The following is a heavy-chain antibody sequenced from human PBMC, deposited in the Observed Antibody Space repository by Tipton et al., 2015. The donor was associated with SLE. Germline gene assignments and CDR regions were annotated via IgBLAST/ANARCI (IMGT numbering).Heavy chain of an antibody. J-gene: IGHJ6*02. Sequence: GLVKPSETLSVTCAIYGGSFSGYYWSWIRQPPGKGLEWIGNIYYTGRTNYNPSLKSRVTISLDTSKNQFSLKLSSVTAADTAVYCCARDEIVVIPAASYQYHYGMDVWGQGTTVTVSS. CDR3: ARDEIVVIPAASYQYHYGMDV. D-gene: IGHD2-2*01. V-gene: IGHV4-59*01. CDR1: GGSFSGYY. CDR2: IYYTGRT.